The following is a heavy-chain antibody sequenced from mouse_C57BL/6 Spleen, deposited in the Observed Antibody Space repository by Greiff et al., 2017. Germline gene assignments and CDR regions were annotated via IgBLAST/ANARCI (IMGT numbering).Heavy chain of an antibody. J-gene: IGHJ4*01. CDR1: GYSITSGYY. D-gene: IGHD2-5*01. Sequence: EVKLQESGPGLVKPSQSLSLTCSVTGYSITSGYYWNWIRQFPGNKLEWMGYISYDGSNNYNPSLKNRISITRDTSKNQFFLKLNSVTTEDTATYYCALYSNYFYAMDYWGQGTSVTVSS. V-gene: IGHV3-6*01. CDR2: ISYDGSN. CDR3: ALYSNYFYAMDY.